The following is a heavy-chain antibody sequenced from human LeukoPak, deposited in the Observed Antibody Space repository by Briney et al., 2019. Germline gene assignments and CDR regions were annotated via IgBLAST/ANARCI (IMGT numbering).Heavy chain of an antibody. D-gene: IGHD6-19*01. Sequence: SETLSLTCTVSGGSISSYYWSWIRQPPGKGLEWIGYIHYSGSTNCNPSLKSRVTISVDTSKNQFSLKLSSVTAADTAVYYCAREGEAGIDAFDIWGQGTMVTVSS. CDR2: IHYSGST. CDR1: GGSISSYY. CDR3: AREGEAGIDAFDI. J-gene: IGHJ3*02. V-gene: IGHV4-59*01.